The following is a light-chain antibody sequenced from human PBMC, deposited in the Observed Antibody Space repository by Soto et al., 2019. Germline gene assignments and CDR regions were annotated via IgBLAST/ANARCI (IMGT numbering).Light chain of an antibody. CDR2: AAS. CDR1: QGISSY. Sequence: DIPLTQSPSFLSASVGDRVTITCWASQGISSYLAWYQQKPGKAPKLLIYAASTLQSGVPSRFSGSGSGTEFTLTISSLQPEDFATYYCQQLNSYPLFGPGTTVYIK. V-gene: IGKV1-9*01. J-gene: IGKJ3*01. CDR3: QQLNSYPL.